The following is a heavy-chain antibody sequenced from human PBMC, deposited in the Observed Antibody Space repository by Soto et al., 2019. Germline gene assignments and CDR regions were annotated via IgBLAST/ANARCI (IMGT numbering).Heavy chain of an antibody. CDR3: ARQRYDSDTGPNFQYYFDS. V-gene: IGHV5-10-1*01. CDR2: IDPSDSQT. Sequence: GESLKISCKGSGYSFAGYWITWVRQKPGKGLEWMGRIDPSDSQTYYSPSFRGHVTISVTKSITTVFLQWSSLRASDTAMYYCARQRYDSDTGPNFQYYFDSWGQGTPVTVPQ. D-gene: IGHD3-22*01. CDR1: GYSFAGYW. J-gene: IGHJ4*02.